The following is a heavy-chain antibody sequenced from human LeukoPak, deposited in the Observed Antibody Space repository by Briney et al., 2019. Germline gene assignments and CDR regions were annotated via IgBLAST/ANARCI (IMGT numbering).Heavy chain of an antibody. Sequence: GGSLRLSWAASGFTFSSYSMNWVRQAPGKGLEWVSSISSSSSYIYYADSVKGRFTISRDNAKNSLYLQLNSLRAEDTALYYCARGHVVVVPAAIGDDYWGQGPLVPVSS. J-gene: IGHJ4*02. CDR3: ARGHVVVVPAAIGDDY. V-gene: IGHV3-21*01. D-gene: IGHD2-2*02. CDR2: ISSSSSYI. CDR1: GFTFSSYS.